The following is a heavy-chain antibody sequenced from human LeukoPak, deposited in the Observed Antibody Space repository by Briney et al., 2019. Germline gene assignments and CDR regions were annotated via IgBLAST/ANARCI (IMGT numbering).Heavy chain of an antibody. CDR2: IIPILGIA. J-gene: IGHJ4*02. CDR3: ARDYGGNSGSDY. CDR1: GGTFSSYA. Sequence: GASVKVSCKASGGTFSSYANSWVRQAPGQGLEWMGRIIPILGIANYAQKFQGRVTITADKSTSTAYMELSSLRSEDTAVYYCARDYGGNSGSDYWGQGTLVTVSS. V-gene: IGHV1-69*04. D-gene: IGHD4-17*01.